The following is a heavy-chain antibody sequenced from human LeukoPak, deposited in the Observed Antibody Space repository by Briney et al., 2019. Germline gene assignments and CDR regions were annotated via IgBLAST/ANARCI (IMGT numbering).Heavy chain of an antibody. Sequence: PSETLSLTCTVSGGSISSYYWSWIRQPAGKGLEWIGRIYTSGSTNYNPSLKSRVTMSVDTSKNQFSLQLNSVTPEDTAVYYCARERRELLSSSWYYYYYMDVWGKGTTVTVSS. CDR3: ARERRELLSSSWYYYYYMDV. CDR2: IYTSGST. V-gene: IGHV4-4*07. CDR1: GGSISSYY. J-gene: IGHJ6*03. D-gene: IGHD1-26*01.